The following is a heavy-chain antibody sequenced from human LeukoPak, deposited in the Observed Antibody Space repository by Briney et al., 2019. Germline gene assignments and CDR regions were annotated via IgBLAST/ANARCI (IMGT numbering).Heavy chain of an antibody. CDR1: GFTFSSYS. V-gene: IGHV3-21*01. CDR2: ISSSSSYI. J-gene: IGHJ4*02. Sequence: GGSLRLSCAASGFTFSSYSMNWVRQAPGKGLEWVSSISSSSSYIYYADSVKGRFTIPRDNAKNSLYLQMNSLRAEDTAVYYCARDVLLWFGDSGSFDYWGQGTLVTVSS. CDR3: ARDVLLWFGDSGSFDY. D-gene: IGHD3-10*01.